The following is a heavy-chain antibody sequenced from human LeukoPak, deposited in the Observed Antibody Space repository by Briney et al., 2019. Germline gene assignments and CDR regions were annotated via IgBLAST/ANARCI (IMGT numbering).Heavy chain of an antibody. J-gene: IGHJ6*04. Sequence: PGRSLRLSCAASGFTFSSYGMHWVRQAPGKGLEWVAVISYDGSNKYYADSVKGRFTISRDNSKNTLYLQMSSLRAEDTAVYYCAKGGYGDFGNYYYGMDVWGKGTTVTVSS. D-gene: IGHD4-17*01. CDR3: AKGGYGDFGNYYYGMDV. V-gene: IGHV3-30*18. CDR1: GFTFSSYG. CDR2: ISYDGSNK.